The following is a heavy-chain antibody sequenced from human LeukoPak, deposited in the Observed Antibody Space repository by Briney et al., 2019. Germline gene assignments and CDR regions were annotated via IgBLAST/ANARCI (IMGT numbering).Heavy chain of an antibody. CDR3: AKDDPEAYFDY. CDR2: ISSSSYI. J-gene: IGHJ4*02. CDR1: GFTFSSYS. Sequence: GGSLRLSCAASGFTFSSYSMNWVRQAPGKGLEWVSSISSSSYIYYADSVKSRFTISRDNSKNTLYLQMNSLRADDTAVYYCAKDDPEAYFDYWGQGNLVTVSS. V-gene: IGHV3-21*01.